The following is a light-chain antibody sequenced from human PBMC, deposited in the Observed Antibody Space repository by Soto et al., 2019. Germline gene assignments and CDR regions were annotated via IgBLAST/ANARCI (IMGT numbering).Light chain of an antibody. J-gene: IGKJ1*01. V-gene: IGKV3-20*01. CDR1: QSLSSNF. Sequence: EIVVTQSPATPSLSPGERATLSCRASQSLSSNFLAWYQQKPGQPPRLLIYDSSTRATGFPDRFSGSGSGTDFTLTITRLEPEDFAVYYCQRYGSSGTFGQGTKVDIK. CDR3: QRYGSSGT. CDR2: DSS.